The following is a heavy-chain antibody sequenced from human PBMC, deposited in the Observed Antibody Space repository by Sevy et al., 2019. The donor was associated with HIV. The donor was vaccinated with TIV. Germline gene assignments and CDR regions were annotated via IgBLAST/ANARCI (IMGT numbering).Heavy chain of an antibody. CDR1: GFTFSSYW. CDR2: IKQDGSEK. V-gene: IGHV3-7*01. CDR3: ARVLYYDFWSGYYSMGFDY. D-gene: IGHD3-3*01. Sequence: GGSLRLSCAASGFTFSSYWMSWVRQAPGKGLGWVANIKQDGSEKYYVDSVKGRFTISRDNAKNSLYLQMNSLRAEETAVYYCARVLYYDFWSGYYSMGFDYWGQGTLVTVSS. J-gene: IGHJ4*02.